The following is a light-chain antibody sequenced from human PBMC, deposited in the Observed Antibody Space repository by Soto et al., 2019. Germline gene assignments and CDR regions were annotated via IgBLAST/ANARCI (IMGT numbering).Light chain of an antibody. CDR2: SAS. CDR3: QHGYVAPYN. CDR1: QAINAF. V-gene: IGKV1-39*01. J-gene: IGKJ2*01. Sequence: DIQMTQSPSPVSASVGAKVTIPCRASQAINAFLNWYQQKPGEVPKLLIYSASSLHSGVPSRFTGSGSETDFTLTIRSLQPEDFATYYCQHGYVAPYNFGQGTKV.